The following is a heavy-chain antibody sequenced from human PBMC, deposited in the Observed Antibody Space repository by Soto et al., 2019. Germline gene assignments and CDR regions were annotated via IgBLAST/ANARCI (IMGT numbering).Heavy chain of an antibody. D-gene: IGHD3-22*01. Sequence: GGSLRLSCTASGFTFCDYAMSWFRQAPGKGLEWVGFIRSKAYGGTTEYAASVKGRFTISRDDSKSIAYLQMNSLKTEGTAVYYCSTNYYDSSGYDNWFDPWGQGTLVTVSS. CDR2: IRSKAYGGTT. CDR1: GFTFCDYA. J-gene: IGHJ5*02. CDR3: STNYYDSSGYDNWFDP. V-gene: IGHV3-49*03.